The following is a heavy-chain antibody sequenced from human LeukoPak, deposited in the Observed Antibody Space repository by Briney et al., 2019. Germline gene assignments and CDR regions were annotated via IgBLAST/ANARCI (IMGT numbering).Heavy chain of an antibody. CDR3: AREPYYYDSSGYYQSYYFDY. CDR1: GGTFSSYA. Sequence: SVKVSCKASGGTFSSYAISWVRQAPGQGLEWMGGIIPIFGTANYAQKFQGRVTITVDESTSTAYMELSSLRSEDTAVYYCAREPYYYDSSGYYQSYYFDYWGQGTLVTVSS. D-gene: IGHD3-22*01. CDR2: IIPIFGTA. J-gene: IGHJ4*02. V-gene: IGHV1-69*13.